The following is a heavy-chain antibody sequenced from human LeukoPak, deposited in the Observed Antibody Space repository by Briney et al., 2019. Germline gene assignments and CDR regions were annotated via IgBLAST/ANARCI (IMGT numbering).Heavy chain of an antibody. CDR2: IYYRGST. CDR3: AREANYYGSGSLNFDY. D-gene: IGHD3-10*01. Sequence: PSETLSLTCTVSGGSISSSSYYWGWIRQPPGKGLEWIGSIYYRGSTYYNPSLKSRVTISVDTSKNQFSLKLSSVTAADTAVYYCAREANYYGSGSLNFDYWGQGTLVTVSS. V-gene: IGHV4-39*07. CDR1: GGSISSSSYY. J-gene: IGHJ4*02.